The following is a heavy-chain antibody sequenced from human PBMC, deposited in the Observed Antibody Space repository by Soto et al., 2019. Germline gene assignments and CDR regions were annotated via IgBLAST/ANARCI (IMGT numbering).Heavy chain of an antibody. D-gene: IGHD4-17*01. CDR3: ARVGGDYGNYYSYYMDV. Sequence: QVQLQESGPGLVKPSQTLSLTCTVSGGSISSGGYYWSWIRQHPGKGLEWIGYIYYSGSTYYNPSLKSRVTMSVDTSKNQCSLKLSSVTAADTAVYYCARVGGDYGNYYSYYMDVWGKGTTVTASS. CDR2: IYYSGST. V-gene: IGHV4-31*03. CDR1: GGSISSGGYY. J-gene: IGHJ6*03.